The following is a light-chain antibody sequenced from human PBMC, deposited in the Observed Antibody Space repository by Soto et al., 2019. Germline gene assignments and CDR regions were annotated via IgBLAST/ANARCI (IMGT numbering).Light chain of an antibody. J-gene: IGKJ4*01. CDR2: GAS. CDR1: QSVSSN. V-gene: IGKV3-15*01. CDR3: QQYHDWPPLT. Sequence: ETVMTQSPATLSVSPGERATLSCRASQSVSSNLAWYQQKPGQAPRLLIYGASTKATGIPARFSGSGSGTEFTLTISRLQSEDFAFYYCQQYHDWPPLTFGVGTQVEFK.